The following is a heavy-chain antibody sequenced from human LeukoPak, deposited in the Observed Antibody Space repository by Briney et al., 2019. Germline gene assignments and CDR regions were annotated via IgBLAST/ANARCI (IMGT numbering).Heavy chain of an antibody. CDR2: MNPNSGNT. CDR3: ARVVGGIAAAGNTLKNGMDV. V-gene: IGHV1-8*01. Sequence: ASVKVSCKASGYTFTSYDINWVRQATGQGLEWMGWMNPNSGNTGYAQKFQGRVTMTRSTSISTAYMELSSLRSEDTAVYYCARVVGGIAAAGNTLKNGMDVWGQGTTVTVSS. D-gene: IGHD6-13*01. CDR1: GYTFTSYD. J-gene: IGHJ6*02.